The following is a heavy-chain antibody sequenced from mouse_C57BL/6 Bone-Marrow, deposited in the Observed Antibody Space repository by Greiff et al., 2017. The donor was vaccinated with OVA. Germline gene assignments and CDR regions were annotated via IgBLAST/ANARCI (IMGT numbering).Heavy chain of an antibody. V-gene: IGHV1-64*01. CDR3: ARRGGWDGFDY. Sequence: QVQLQQPGAELVKPGASVKVSCKASGYTFTSYWMHWVKQRPGQGLEWIGMIHPNSGSTNYNEKFKSKATLTVDKSSSTAYMQLSSLTSEDSAVYYCARRGGWDGFDYWGQGTTLTVSS. CDR1: GYTFTSYW. J-gene: IGHJ2*01. CDR2: IHPNSGST. D-gene: IGHD4-1*01.